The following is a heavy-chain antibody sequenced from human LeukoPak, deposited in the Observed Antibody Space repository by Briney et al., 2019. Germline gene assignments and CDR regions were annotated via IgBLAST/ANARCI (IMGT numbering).Heavy chain of an antibody. CDR3: TIMTHCTGGTCYSYDH. D-gene: IGHD2-15*01. V-gene: IGHV1-18*01. J-gene: IGHJ4*02. CDR2: ISVYNGNI. Sequence: ASVKVSCKTSGYTFTSYGITWVRQAPGKGLEGMGWISVYNGNIDYAQNLQGRVTMTTDTSTSTAYMELRSLRSDDAAVYYCTIMTHCTGGTCYSYDHWGQGTMVAVSS. CDR1: GYTFTSYG.